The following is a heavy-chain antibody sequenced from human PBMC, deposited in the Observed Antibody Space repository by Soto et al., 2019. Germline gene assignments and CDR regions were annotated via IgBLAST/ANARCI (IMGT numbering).Heavy chain of an antibody. D-gene: IGHD1-26*01. V-gene: IGHV2-5*02. Sequence: QITLKESGPTLVKPSQTLTLTCTFSGLSLTTDRVGVGWIRQPPGEALEWLAVIYWDDSKTYRPSLESRLTITKDTSKNQVALTMTNMDSLDTVTYYCAHAYGGSSLSWGQGTLVTVSS. CDR3: AHAYGGSSLS. J-gene: IGHJ4*02. CDR1: GLSLTTDRVG. CDR2: IYWDDSK.